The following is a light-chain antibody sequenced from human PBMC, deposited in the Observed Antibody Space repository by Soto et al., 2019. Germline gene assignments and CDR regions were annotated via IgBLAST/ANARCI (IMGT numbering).Light chain of an antibody. CDR2: AAS. Sequence: DIQMTQSPSSLSASVGDRVTITCRASQSISSYINWYQQKPGKAPKLLIYAASSLQSGVPSRFSGSGSGADFTLTISSLQPEDFANYYWQQGYSTPTFGQGTKLEIK. CDR1: QSISSY. CDR3: QQGYSTPT. J-gene: IGKJ2*01. V-gene: IGKV1-39*01.